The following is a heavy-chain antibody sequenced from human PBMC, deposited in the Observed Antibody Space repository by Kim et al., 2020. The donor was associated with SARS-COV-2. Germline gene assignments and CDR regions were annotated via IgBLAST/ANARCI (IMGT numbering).Heavy chain of an antibody. V-gene: IGHV6-1*01. J-gene: IGHJ4*02. CDR2: TYYKSKWYN. CDR3: AREWGSYFAY. D-gene: IGHD3-16*01. Sequence: SQTLSLTCAISGDSVSRNSAAWNWIRQSPSRGLEWLGRTYYKSKWYNDYAVSVKSRLSIIPDASKNQFSLQLNSVTPEDTAVYYCAREWGSYFAYWGQGTLGTVSS. CDR1: GDSVSRNSAA.